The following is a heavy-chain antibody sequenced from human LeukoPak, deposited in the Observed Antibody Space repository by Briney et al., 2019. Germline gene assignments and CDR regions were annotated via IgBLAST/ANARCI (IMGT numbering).Heavy chain of an antibody. CDR2: ISAYNGNT. V-gene: IGHV1-18*01. CDR3: ARGGYETTYYYYYYYMDV. D-gene: IGHD5-12*01. J-gene: IGHJ6*03. Sequence: ASVKVSCKASGYTFTSYGISWVRQAPGQGLEWMGWISAYNGNTNYAQKLQGRVTMTTGTSTSTAYMELRSLRSDDTAVYYCARGGYETTYYYYYYYMDVWGKGTTVTVSS. CDR1: GYTFTSYG.